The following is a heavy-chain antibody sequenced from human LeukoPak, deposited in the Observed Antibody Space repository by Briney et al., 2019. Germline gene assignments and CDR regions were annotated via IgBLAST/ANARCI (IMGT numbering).Heavy chain of an antibody. CDR1: GYTFTSYD. J-gene: IGHJ3*02. CDR2: INPNSGGT. D-gene: IGHD6-6*01. V-gene: IGHV1-2*02. Sequence: ASVKVSCKASGYTFTSYDINWVRQAPGQGLEWMGWINPNSGGTNYAQKFQGRVTMTRDTSISTAYMELSRLRSDDTAVYYCARVIAAQDIWGQGTMVTVSS. CDR3: ARVIAAQDI.